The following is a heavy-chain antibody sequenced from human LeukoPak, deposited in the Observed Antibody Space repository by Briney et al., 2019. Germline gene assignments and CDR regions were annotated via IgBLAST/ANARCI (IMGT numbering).Heavy chain of an antibody. CDR1: GFTFNDYY. CDR3: ARVDIWGPGGGGHFDY. V-gene: IGHV3-11*01. D-gene: IGHD3-9*01. J-gene: IGHJ4*02. CDR2: ISSSGSTI. Sequence: GSLRPPFSAPGFTFNDYYMSWIRQAPGKGLEGGSIISSSGSTIYYADSVKGRFTISRDNAKNSLYLQMNSLRAEDTAVYYCARVDIWGPGGGGHFDYWGQGTLVTVSS.